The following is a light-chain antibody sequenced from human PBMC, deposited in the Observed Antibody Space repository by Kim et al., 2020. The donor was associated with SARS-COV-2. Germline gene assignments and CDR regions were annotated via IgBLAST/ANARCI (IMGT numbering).Light chain of an antibody. J-gene: IGLJ2*01. Sequence: SYELTQPPSVSVSLGQTASITCSGDKLGDKYACWYQQKPGQYPVLVIYQDSKRPSGIPERVSGSNSGNTATLTISRTQAMDEADYYCQAWESSIVVFGGG. V-gene: IGLV3-1*01. CDR2: QDS. CDR3: QAWESSIVV. CDR1: KLGDKY.